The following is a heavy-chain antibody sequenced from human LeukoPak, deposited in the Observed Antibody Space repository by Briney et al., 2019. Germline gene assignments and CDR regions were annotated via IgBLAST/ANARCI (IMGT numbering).Heavy chain of an antibody. CDR3: AGSVFDY. V-gene: IGHV3-48*01. CDR1: GFTFSNFG. CDR2: ISSSSTI. J-gene: IGHJ4*02. D-gene: IGHD2-8*01. Sequence: PGGSLRLSCAASGFTFSNFGMNWVRQAPGKGLEWVSYISSSSTIYYADSVKGRFTISRDNAKNSLYLQMNSLRAEDTAVYYCAGSVFDYWGQGTLVTVSS.